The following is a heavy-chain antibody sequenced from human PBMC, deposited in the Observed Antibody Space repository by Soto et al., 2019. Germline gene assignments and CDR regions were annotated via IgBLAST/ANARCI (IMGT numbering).Heavy chain of an antibody. J-gene: IGHJ4*02. Sequence: SETLSLTCTVSGGSISSGGYYWSWIRQPPGKGLEWIGYIYYSGSTNSNPSLKSRVTISVDTSKNQFSLKLSSVTAADTAMYYCARTSYGVVDYWGQGTLVTVSS. CDR3: ARTSYGVVDY. CDR2: IYYSGST. CDR1: GGSISSGGYY. D-gene: IGHD4-17*01. V-gene: IGHV4-61*08.